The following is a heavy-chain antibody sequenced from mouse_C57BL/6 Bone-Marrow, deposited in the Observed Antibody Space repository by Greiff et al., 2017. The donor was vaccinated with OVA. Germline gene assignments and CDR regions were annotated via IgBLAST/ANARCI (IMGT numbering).Heavy chain of an antibody. CDR3: ARKLPFAY. J-gene: IGHJ3*01. CDR2: IHPNSGST. Sequence: QVHVKQPGAELVKPGASVKLSCKASGYTFTSYWMHWVKQRPGQGLEWIGMIHPNSGSTNYNEKFKSKATLTVDKSSSTAYMQLSSLTSEDSAVYYCARKLPFAYWGQGTLVTVSA. V-gene: IGHV1-64*01. CDR1: GYTFTSYW.